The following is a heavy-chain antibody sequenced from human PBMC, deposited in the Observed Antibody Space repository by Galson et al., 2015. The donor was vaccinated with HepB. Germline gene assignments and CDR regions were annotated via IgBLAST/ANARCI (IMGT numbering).Heavy chain of an antibody. J-gene: IGHJ4*02. CDR2: ISAYNGNT. CDR3: ARANFMVQGVIDYFDY. CDR1: GYTFTSYG. D-gene: IGHD3-10*01. Sequence: SVKVSCKASGYTFTSYGISWVRQAPGQGLEWMGWISAYNGNTNYAQKLQGRVTMTTDTSTSTAYMELRSLRSDDTAVYYCARANFMVQGVIDYFDYWGQGTLVTVSS. V-gene: IGHV1-18*01.